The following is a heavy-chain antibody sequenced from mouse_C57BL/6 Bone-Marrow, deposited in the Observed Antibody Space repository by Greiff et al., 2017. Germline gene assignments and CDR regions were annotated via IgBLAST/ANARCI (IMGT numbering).Heavy chain of an antibody. V-gene: IGHV2-2*01. J-gene: IGHJ4*01. CDR2: IWSGGST. Sequence: QVQLQQSGPGLVQPSQSLSITCTVSGFSLTSYGVHWVRQSPGKGLEWLGVIWSGGSTDYNAAFISRLSISKDNSKSQVFFKMNSLQADDTAIYYCARDTTVVAWAMYYWGQGTSVTVSS. CDR1: GFSLTSYG. D-gene: IGHD1-1*01. CDR3: ARDTTVVAWAMYY.